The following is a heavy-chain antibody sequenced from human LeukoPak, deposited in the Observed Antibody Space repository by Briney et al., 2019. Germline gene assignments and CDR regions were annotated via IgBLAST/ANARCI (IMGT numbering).Heavy chain of an antibody. CDR1: GGSISSGGYY. CDR3: ARVGSGWHQIDY. J-gene: IGHJ4*02. Sequence: KTSETLSLTCTVSGGSISSGGYYWSWIRQHPGKGLEWIGYIYYSGSTYYNPSLKSRVTISVDTSKNQFSLKLSSVTAADTAVYYCARVGSGWHQIDYWGQGTLVTVSS. V-gene: IGHV4-31*03. CDR2: IYYSGST. D-gene: IGHD6-19*01.